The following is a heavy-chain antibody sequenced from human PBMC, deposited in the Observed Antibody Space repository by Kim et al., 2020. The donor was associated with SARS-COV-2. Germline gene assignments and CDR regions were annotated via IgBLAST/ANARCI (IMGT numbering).Heavy chain of an antibody. J-gene: IGHJ4*02. Sequence: SETLSLTCAVYGGSFSDFYWSWIRLSPGKGLEWIGEINDSGSSKTNPSLSSRVTVSVDTSKNQFSLTLTSVTAADTGVYYCARKALALQLDSWGQGTRVT. CDR1: GGSFSDFY. D-gene: IGHD1-1*01. V-gene: IGHV4-34*01. CDR3: ARKALALQLDS. CDR2: INDSGSS.